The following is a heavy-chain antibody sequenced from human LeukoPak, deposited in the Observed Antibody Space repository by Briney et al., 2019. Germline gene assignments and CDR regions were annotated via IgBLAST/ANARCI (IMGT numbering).Heavy chain of an antibody. CDR2: INAGNGNT. D-gene: IGHD3-22*01. Sequence: AASVKVSCKASEYTFTGYYMHWVRQAPGQRLEWMGWINAGNGNTKYSQEFQGRVTITRDTSASTAYMELSSLRSEDMAVYYCARGLYDSSGYPPYYYYYMDVWGKGTTVTVSS. V-gene: IGHV1-3*03. CDR3: ARGLYDSSGYPPYYYYYMDV. CDR1: EYTFTGYY. J-gene: IGHJ6*03.